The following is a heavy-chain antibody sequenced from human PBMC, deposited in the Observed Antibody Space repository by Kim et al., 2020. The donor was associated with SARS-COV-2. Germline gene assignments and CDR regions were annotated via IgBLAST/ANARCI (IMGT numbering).Heavy chain of an antibody. V-gene: IGHV3-66*01. CDR3: ARDQNVVDTAMVNSKPRYYYNGMDV. CDR2: IYSGGST. Sequence: GGSLRLSCAASGFTVSSNYMSWVRQAPGKGLEWVSVIYSGGSTYYADFVKGRFTISRDNSKNTLYLQMNSLRAEDTAVYYCARDQNVVDTAMVNSKPRYYYNGMDVWGQGTTVTVSS. J-gene: IGHJ6*02. D-gene: IGHD5-18*01. CDR1: GFTVSSNY.